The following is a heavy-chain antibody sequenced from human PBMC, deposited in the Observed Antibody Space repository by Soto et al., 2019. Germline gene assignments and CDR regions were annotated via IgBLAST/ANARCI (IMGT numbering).Heavy chain of an antibody. D-gene: IGHD3-22*01. CDR3: AREREYYDSSGYYYPCDY. CDR1: GGSISSSNW. CDR2: IYHSGST. Sequence: PSETLSLTCAVSGGSISSSNWWSWVRQPPGKGLEWIGEIYHSGSTNYNPSLKSRVTISVDKSKNQFSLKLSSVTAADTAVYYGAREREYYDSSGYYYPCDYGGQGTLVTV. J-gene: IGHJ4*02. V-gene: IGHV4-4*02.